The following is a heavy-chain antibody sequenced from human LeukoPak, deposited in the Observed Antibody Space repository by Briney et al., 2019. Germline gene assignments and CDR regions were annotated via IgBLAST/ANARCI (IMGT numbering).Heavy chain of an antibody. CDR2: ITQDGSEK. CDR3: AKDSGGYCSSTSCYTFGAEYFQH. V-gene: IGHV3-7*01. CDR1: GFTFSSYW. Sequence: GGSLRLSCAASGFTFSSYWMSWVRQAPGKGLEWVANITQDGSEKYYVDSVKGRFTISRDNAKNSLYLQMNSLRAEDTAVYYCAKDSGGYCSSTSCYTFGAEYFQHWGQGTLVTVSS. D-gene: IGHD2-2*02. J-gene: IGHJ1*01.